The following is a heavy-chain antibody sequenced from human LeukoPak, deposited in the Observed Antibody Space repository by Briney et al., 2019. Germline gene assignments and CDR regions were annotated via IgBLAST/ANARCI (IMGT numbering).Heavy chain of an antibody. D-gene: IGHD2-21*02. CDR2: ISAYNGNT. V-gene: IGHV1-18*01. J-gene: IGHJ6*02. CDR1: GYTFTSFG. CDR3: ARDIVVVTANDYYYGMDV. Sequence: APVKISSKASGYTFTSFGTSWVRRAPGQGLEWRGGISAYNGNTNYAQKLQGRVTMTTDTSTSTAYMELRSLRSDDTAVYYCARDIVVVTANDYYYGMDVWGQGTTVTVSS.